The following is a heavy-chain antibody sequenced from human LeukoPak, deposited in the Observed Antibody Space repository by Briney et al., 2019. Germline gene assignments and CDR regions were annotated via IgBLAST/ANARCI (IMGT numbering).Heavy chain of an antibody. Sequence: GASVKVSCKASGYTFTGYYMHWVRQAPGQGLEWMGWINPNSGGTNYAQKFQGRVTMTRDTSISTAYMELSGLRSDDTAVYYCAASPVEMATQDYYMDVWGKGTTVTVSS. CDR1: GYTFTGYY. CDR2: INPNSGGT. V-gene: IGHV1-2*02. J-gene: IGHJ6*03. D-gene: IGHD5-24*01. CDR3: AASPVEMATQDYYMDV.